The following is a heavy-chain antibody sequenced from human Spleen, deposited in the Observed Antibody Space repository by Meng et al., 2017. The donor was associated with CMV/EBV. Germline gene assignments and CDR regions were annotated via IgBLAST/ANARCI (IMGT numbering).Heavy chain of an antibody. CDR2: IRYDGSNK. CDR1: GFTFSSYG. V-gene: IGHV3-30*02. CDR3: ASRGSYGGKYYFDY. J-gene: IGHJ4*02. Sequence: GGSLRLSCAASGFTFSSYGMHWVRQAPGKGLEWVAFIRYDGSNKYYADSVKGRFTISRDNSKNTLYLQMNSLRAEDTAVYYCASRGSYGGKYYFDYWGQGTLVTVSS. D-gene: IGHD1-26*01.